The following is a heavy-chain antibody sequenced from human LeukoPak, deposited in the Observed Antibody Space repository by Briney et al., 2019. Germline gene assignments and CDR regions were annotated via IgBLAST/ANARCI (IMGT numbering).Heavy chain of an antibody. D-gene: IGHD6-13*01. V-gene: IGHV3-9*01. CDR2: IPWNSGSI. Sequence: GGSLRLSCVASGFTFDDYAMHWVRQAPGKGLEWVSGIPWNSGSIGYADSVRGRFTISRDNAKNSLYLQMNSLRAEDTALYYCARSTGYSSSWSLDYWGQGTLVTVSS. J-gene: IGHJ4*02. CDR3: ARSTGYSSSWSLDY. CDR1: GFTFDDYA.